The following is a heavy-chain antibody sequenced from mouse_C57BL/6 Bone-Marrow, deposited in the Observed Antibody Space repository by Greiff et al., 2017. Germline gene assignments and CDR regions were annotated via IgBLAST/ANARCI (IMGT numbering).Heavy chain of an antibody. D-gene: IGHD3-3*01. J-gene: IGHJ2*01. V-gene: IGHV14-4*01. CDR3: TTGLPRDFDY. CDR2: IDPENGDT. Sequence: VHAKQSGAELVRPGASVKLSCTASGFNIKDDYMHWVKQRPEQGLEWIGWIDPENGDTEYASKFQGKATITADTSSNTAYLQLSSLTSEDTAVYYCTTGLPRDFDYWGQGTTLTVSS. CDR1: GFNIKDDY.